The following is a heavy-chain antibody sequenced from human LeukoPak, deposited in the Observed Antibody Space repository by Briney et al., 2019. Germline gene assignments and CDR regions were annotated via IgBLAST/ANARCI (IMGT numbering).Heavy chain of an antibody. CDR2: ISAYNGNT. Sequence: EASVKVSCKASGYTFTSYGISWVRQAPGQGLEWMGWISAYNGNTNYAQKLQGRVTMTTDTSTNTAYMELRSLRSDDTAVYYCARKKWTTIPPNHYGMDVWGQGTTVTVSS. J-gene: IGHJ6*02. D-gene: IGHD5-12*01. V-gene: IGHV1-18*01. CDR1: GYTFTSYG. CDR3: ARKKWTTIPPNHYGMDV.